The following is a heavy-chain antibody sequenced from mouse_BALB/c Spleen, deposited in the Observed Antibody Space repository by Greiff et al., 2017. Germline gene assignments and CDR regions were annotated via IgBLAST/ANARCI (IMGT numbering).Heavy chain of an antibody. D-gene: IGHD2-4*01. CDR3: ARDTHQIKGYFDV. CDR1: GFTFSDYY. V-gene: IGHV5-4*02. Sequence: EVKLEESGGGLVQPGGSRKLSCAASGFTFSDYYMYWVRQTPEKRLEWVATISDGGSYTYYPDSVKGRFTISRDNAKNNLYLQMSSLKSEDTAMYYCARDTHQIKGYFDVWGAGTTVTVSS. CDR2: ISDGGSYT. J-gene: IGHJ1*01.